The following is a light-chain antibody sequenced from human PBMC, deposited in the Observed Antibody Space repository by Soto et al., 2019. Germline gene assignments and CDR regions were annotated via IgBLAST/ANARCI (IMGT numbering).Light chain of an antibody. V-gene: IGKV3-20*01. CDR3: QQYDTSPRT. Sequence: EIVLTQSPGTLSLSPGERATLSCRCSQNLSSGYLAWYQQKPGQAPRMLIYAASSRATGIPDRFSGSGSGTDFSLTISRLEPEDFAVYYCQQYDTSPRTFGQGTKVDIK. J-gene: IGKJ1*01. CDR2: AAS. CDR1: QNLSSGY.